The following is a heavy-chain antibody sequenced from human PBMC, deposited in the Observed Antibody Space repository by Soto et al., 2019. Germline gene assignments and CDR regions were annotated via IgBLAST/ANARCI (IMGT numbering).Heavy chain of an antibody. D-gene: IGHD1-7*01. Sequence: GGSLRLSCAASGFTFSSYSMNWVRQAPGKGLEWVSSISSSSSYIYYADSVKGRFTISRDNAKNSLYLQMNSLRAEDTAVYYCARFETELRIFDHWGQGTLVTVSS. CDR2: ISSSSSYI. J-gene: IGHJ4*02. V-gene: IGHV3-21*01. CDR1: GFTFSSYS. CDR3: ARFETELRIFDH.